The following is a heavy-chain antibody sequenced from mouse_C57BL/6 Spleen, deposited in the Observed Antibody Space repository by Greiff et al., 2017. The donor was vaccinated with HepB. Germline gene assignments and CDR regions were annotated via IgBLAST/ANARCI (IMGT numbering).Heavy chain of an antibody. J-gene: IGHJ1*03. CDR1: GYTFTSYW. V-gene: IGHV1-52*01. D-gene: IGHD4-1*01. CDR2: IDPSDSET. CDR3: ARPGTVWYFDV. Sequence: QVQLQQPGAELVRPGSSVKLSCKASGYTFTSYWMHWVKQRPIQGLEWIGNIDPSDSETHYNQKFKDKATLTVDKSSSTAYMQLSSLTSEDSAVYYCARPGTVWYFDVWGTGTTVTVSS.